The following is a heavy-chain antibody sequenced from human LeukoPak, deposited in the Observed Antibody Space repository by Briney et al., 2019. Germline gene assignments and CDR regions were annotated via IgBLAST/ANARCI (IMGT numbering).Heavy chain of an antibody. CDR3: ARGTIGGVGYFYMDV. V-gene: IGHV1-18*01. J-gene: IGHJ6*03. D-gene: IGHD1-1*01. CDR2: ISASSGNT. CDR1: GYTFTSYG. Sequence: ASVKVSCKASGYTFTSYGINWVRQAPGQGLEWMGWISASSGNTKYAQKIQGRVTLTTDTSTRTAYMELGSLRSDDTAVYYCARGTIGGVGYFYMDVWGKGTTVTVSS.